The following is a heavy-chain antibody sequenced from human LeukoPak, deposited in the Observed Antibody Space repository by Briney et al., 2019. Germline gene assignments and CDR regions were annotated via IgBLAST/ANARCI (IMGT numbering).Heavy chain of an antibody. V-gene: IGHV3-23*01. CDR2: ISGSGGST. CDR3: AKEAGYFDWLLSAFDY. J-gene: IGHJ4*02. D-gene: IGHD3-9*01. Sequence: PGGSLRLSCAASGFTFSSYAMSWVRQAPGKGLEWVSAISGSGGSTYYADSVKGRFTISRDNSKNTLYLQMNSPRAEDTAVYYCAKEAGYFDWLLSAFDYWGQGTLVTVSS. CDR1: GFTFSSYA.